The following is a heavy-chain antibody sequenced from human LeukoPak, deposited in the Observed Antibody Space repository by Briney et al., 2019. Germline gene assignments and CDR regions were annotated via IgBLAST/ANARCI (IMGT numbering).Heavy chain of an antibody. CDR3: ARTGRSGYYDY. CDR1: GYTFTSYG. V-gene: IGHV1-18*01. D-gene: IGHD2-15*01. J-gene: IGHJ4*02. Sequence: ATVKVSCTASGYTFTSYGISWVRQTPGQGLEWMGWISAYNGNTNYAQTLQGRVTMTTDTSTTTAYTELRSLRCEDPAGYYSARTGRSGYYDYWGQGTLVTVSS. CDR2: ISAYNGNT.